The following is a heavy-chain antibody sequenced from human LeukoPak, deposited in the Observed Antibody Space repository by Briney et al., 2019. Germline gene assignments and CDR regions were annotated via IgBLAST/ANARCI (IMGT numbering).Heavy chain of an antibody. V-gene: IGHV1-18*01. D-gene: IGHD3-22*01. CDR3: AGLAYYYDSSGYYQDY. J-gene: IGHJ4*02. Sequence: KVSCEASGYTFTGYGMSWVRQAPGQGLEWVGWISGCSGNTNYAHTLQGRVTISTDTSTNTPYLQMRSLRAEDTAVYYCAGLAYYYDSSGYYQDYWGQGTLVTVSS. CDR2: ISGCSGNT. CDR1: GYTFTGYG.